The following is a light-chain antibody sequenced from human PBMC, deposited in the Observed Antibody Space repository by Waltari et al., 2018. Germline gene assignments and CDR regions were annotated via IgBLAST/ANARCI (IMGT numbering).Light chain of an antibody. CDR3: SSFATFRTWV. CDR2: DVT. J-gene: IGLJ3*02. V-gene: IGLV2-14*03. Sequence: WYRQNPCIAPKFLLYDVTKRRSGVSNRFSGFKSGNTASLTISALQADDDADYYCSSFATFRTWVFGGGTRLTVL.